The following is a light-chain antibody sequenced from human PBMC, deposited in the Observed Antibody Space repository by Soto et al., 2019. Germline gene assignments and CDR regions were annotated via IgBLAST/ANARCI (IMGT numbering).Light chain of an antibody. J-gene: IGKJ1*01. V-gene: IGKV3-15*01. Sequence: EIVMTQSPATLSVSPGERATLSCRASQSIGRNLAWYQHKPGQAPRLLIYGASTGTTDIPTRFSASGSGTEFILTISSRQSEDFAVYYCQQYNNWPRSFGQGTKVEV. CDR1: QSIGRN. CDR2: GAS. CDR3: QQYNNWPRS.